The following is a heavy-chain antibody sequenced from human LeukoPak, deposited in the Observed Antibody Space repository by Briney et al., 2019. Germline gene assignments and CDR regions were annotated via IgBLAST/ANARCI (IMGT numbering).Heavy chain of an antibody. V-gene: IGHV3-33*01. D-gene: IGHD6-19*01. CDR2: IWNDGNKK. CDR3: ARALYSGGWYGGDY. Sequence: GTSLRLSCAASGFTFSYYGMHWVRQAPGKGLEWVAVIWNDGNKKYYAYSVKGRFTISRDNSKNTLYLQMNSLRAEDTAIYYCARALYSGGWYGGDYWGQGTLVTVSS. CDR1: GFTFSYYG. J-gene: IGHJ4*02.